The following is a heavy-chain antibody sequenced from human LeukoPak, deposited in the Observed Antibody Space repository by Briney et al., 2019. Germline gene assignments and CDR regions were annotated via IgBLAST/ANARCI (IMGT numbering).Heavy chain of an antibody. D-gene: IGHD3-3*01. Sequence: ASVKVSCKASGYTFTSYGISWVRQAPGQGLEWMGWISAYNGNTNYAQKLQGRVTMTTDKSTSPAYMELRCLRSDDTAVYYCARWNYYDFWSGSPTWFDPWGKGTLVNVSS. V-gene: IGHV1-18*01. J-gene: IGHJ5*02. CDR2: ISAYNGNT. CDR1: GYTFTSYG. CDR3: ARWNYYDFWSGSPTWFDP.